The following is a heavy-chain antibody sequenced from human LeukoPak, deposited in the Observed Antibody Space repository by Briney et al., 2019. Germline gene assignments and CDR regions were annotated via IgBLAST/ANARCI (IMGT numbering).Heavy chain of an antibody. D-gene: IGHD3-22*01. CDR1: GGSISSYY. CDR3: ARATYYYDSSGYYYSDY. Sequence: SKTLSLTCTVSGGSISSYYWSWIRQPAGKGLEWIGRIYTSGSTNYNPSLKSRVTMSVDTSKNQFSLKLSSVTAADTAVYYCARATYYYDSSGYYYSDYWGQGTLVTVSS. CDR2: IYTSGST. J-gene: IGHJ4*02. V-gene: IGHV4-4*07.